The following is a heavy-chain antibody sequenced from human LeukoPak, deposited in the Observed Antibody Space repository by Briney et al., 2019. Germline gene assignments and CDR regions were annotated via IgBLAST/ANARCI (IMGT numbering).Heavy chain of an antibody. J-gene: IGHJ5*02. CDR1: GYTFTSYA. CDR3: ARGGGIVVVITDTNWFDP. CDR2: IIPIFGTA. D-gene: IGHD2-21*01. Sequence: SVKVSCKASGYTFTSYAISWVRQAPGQGLEWMGGIIPIFGTANYAQKFKGRVTITADESTSTAYMELSSLRSEDTAVYYCARGGGIVVVITDTNWFDPWGQGTLVTVSS. V-gene: IGHV1-69*13.